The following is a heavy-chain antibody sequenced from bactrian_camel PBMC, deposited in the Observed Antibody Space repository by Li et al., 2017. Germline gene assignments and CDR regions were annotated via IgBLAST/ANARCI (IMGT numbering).Heavy chain of an antibody. CDR1: EFTFNNYD. J-gene: IGHJ4*01. CDR2: INNRADTI. Sequence: DVQLVESGGGLVQPGGTLRLSCAASEFTFNNYDMAWVRQAPGKGLEWVSTINNRADTIGYTDSVKGRFTVSRDNAKATLYLQLNSLTTDDAAMYYCATYSSTAFLNWGQGTQVTVS. CDR3: ATYSSTAFLN. V-gene: IGHV3S42*01. D-gene: IGHD3*01.